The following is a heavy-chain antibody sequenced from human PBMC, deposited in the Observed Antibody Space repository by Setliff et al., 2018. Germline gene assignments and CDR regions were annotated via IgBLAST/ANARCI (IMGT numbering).Heavy chain of an antibody. CDR3: ARDPLTTNRRRAFDI. CDR1: GGSISSGGYY. V-gene: IGHV4-31*03. J-gene: IGHJ3*02. Sequence: TSETLSLTCTVSGGSISSGGYYWSWIRQHPGKGLEWIGYIYYSGSAYYNPSLKSRVTISVDTSENQFSLKLSSVTAADTAVYYCARDPLTTNRRRAFDIWGQGTMVTVSS. CDR2: IYYSGSA. D-gene: IGHD4-17*01.